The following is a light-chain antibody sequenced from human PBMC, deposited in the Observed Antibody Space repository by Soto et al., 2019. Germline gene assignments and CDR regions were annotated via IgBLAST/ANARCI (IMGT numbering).Light chain of an antibody. Sequence: IQLTKSPSSLSASVGERVTTTFRASQDISSWLAWYQQKPGKAPKIMIYAASSLQGGVPSRFSGSGSGTEFTLTISSLQPEDFATYYCQQASSFPPTFGQGTRLEI. CDR3: QQASSFPPT. CDR2: AAS. CDR1: QDISSW. V-gene: IGKV1-12*01. J-gene: IGKJ5*01.